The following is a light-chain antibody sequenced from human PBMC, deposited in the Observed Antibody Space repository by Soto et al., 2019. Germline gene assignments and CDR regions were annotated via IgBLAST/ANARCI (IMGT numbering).Light chain of an antibody. CDR2: EVS. CDR3: ASYTSSRTAVI. V-gene: IGLV2-14*01. CDR1: SSDVGGYKY. Sequence: QSALTQPASVSGSPGQSITISCTGTSSDVGGYKYVSWYQQHPDKAPKLLIFEVSNRPSGISSRFSGSKSGNTASLTISGLQAEDEADYYCASYTSSRTAVIFGRGTKLTVL. J-gene: IGLJ2*01.